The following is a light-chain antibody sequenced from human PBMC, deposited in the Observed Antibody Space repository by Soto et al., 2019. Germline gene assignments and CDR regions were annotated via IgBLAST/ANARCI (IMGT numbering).Light chain of an antibody. CDR3: QQYNTYPLT. J-gene: IGKJ4*01. CDR2: KAS. CDR1: QSIGTW. Sequence: DIQMTQSPSTLSASVGDIVTITCRASQSIGTWLAWYQQKPGKAPKLLIYKASSLEGGVPSRFSGSGSGTEFNITVSSLQPDDFATYYCQQYNTYPLTFGGGTKVDIK. V-gene: IGKV1-5*03.